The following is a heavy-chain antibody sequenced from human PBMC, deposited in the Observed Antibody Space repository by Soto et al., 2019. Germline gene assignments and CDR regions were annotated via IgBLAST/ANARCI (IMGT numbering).Heavy chain of an antibody. CDR1: VFTFISYA. Sequence: GWSLRLSCASSVFTFISYAMHWVRQAPGKGLEWVAVISYDGSNKYYADSVKGRFTISRDNSKNTLYLQMNSLRAEDTAVYYCAREASSGWSQSAFDIWGQGTMVTVSS. CDR2: ISYDGSNK. D-gene: IGHD6-19*01. J-gene: IGHJ3*02. V-gene: IGHV3-30-3*01. CDR3: AREASSGWSQSAFDI.